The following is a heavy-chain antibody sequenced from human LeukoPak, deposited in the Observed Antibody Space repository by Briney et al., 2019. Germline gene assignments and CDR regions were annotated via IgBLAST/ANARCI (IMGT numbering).Heavy chain of an antibody. V-gene: IGHV3-48*04. D-gene: IGHD3-22*01. CDR1: GFTFSSYS. CDR2: ISSSSSTI. Sequence: GGSLRLSCAASGFTFSSYSMNWVRQAPGKGLEWVSYISSSSSTIYYADSVKGRFTISRDSAKNSLYLQMNSLRAEDTAVYYCAKDRRVYYYDSSGYVPDAFDIWGQGTMVTVSS. CDR3: AKDRRVYYYDSSGYVPDAFDI. J-gene: IGHJ3*02.